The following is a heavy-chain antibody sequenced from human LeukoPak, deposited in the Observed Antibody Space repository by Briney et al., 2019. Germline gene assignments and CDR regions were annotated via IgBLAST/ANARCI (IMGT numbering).Heavy chain of an antibody. CDR2: IYYSGST. CDR1: GGSISSSGYY. J-gene: IGHJ5*02. CDR3: ARHEYSGSYYGLSWFDP. D-gene: IGHD1-26*01. V-gene: IGHV4-39*01. Sequence: SETLSLTCTVSGGSISSSGYYWGWIRQPPGKGLEWIASIYYSGSTYYNPSLKSRVTRSVDTSKNHLSLKLSSLTAADTAVYYSARHEYSGSYYGLSWFDPWGQGTLVTVSS.